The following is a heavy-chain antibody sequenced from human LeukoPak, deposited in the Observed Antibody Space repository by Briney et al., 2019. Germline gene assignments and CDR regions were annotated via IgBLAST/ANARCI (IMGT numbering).Heavy chain of an antibody. CDR1: GFXFSNYG. Sequence: PGGSLRLSCAASGFXFSNYGMHWVRQAPGKGLEWVAGIWHDGSNEYYADSLRGRFTISRDNSKNTLYLEMSRLRAEDTAVYYCAKDFKSSGWYVQPYFVHWGRGTLVRVPS. CDR3: AKDFKSSGWYVQPYFVH. D-gene: IGHD6-19*01. J-gene: IGHJ4*02. V-gene: IGHV3-33*06. CDR2: IWHDGSNE.